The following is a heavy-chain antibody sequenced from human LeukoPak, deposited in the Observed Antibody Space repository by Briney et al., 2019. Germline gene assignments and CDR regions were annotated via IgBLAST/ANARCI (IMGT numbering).Heavy chain of an antibody. CDR3: ARDRPPSDSSGFYSLEY. V-gene: IGHV3-7*01. CDR1: GFTFSSYW. D-gene: IGHD3-22*01. J-gene: IGHJ4*02. Sequence: GGSLRLSCAVSGFTFSSYWMSWVRQTPGKGLEWVANIKQDGSEKYYVDSVKGRFIISRDNAKSSLYLQMNSLRAEDTAVYYCARDRPPSDSSGFYSLEYWGQGTLVTVSS. CDR2: IKQDGSEK.